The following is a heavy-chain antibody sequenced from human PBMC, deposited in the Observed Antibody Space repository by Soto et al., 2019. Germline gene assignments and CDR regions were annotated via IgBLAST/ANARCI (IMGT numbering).Heavy chain of an antibody. J-gene: IGHJ4*02. CDR1: GYTFNTYW. V-gene: IGHV5-51*01. CDR3: ARQATVVTPYYYDL. D-gene: IGHD2-21*02. Sequence: PGESLKISCKGSGYTFNTYWIGWVRQRPGKGLEWMGIIYPGDSHTRFSPSFQGHVTISVDKSLNTAYLQWTSLEASDTAIYYCARQATVVTPYYYDLWGQGTLVTVSS. CDR2: IYPGDSHT.